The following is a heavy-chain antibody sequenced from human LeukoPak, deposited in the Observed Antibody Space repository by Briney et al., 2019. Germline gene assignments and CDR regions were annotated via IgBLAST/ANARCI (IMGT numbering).Heavy chain of an antibody. V-gene: IGHV4-39*01. CDR2: IYYSGTT. CDR3: ARHFGVPRVWYY. CDR1: RGSTSSSSYY. D-gene: IGHD2-21*01. Sequence: PSETLSLTCTVSRGSTSSSSYYWGWIRQPPGRGLEWIGTIYYSGTTYYNPSLRSRVTMSVDTSRDRFSLKLSSVTAADTAVYYCARHFGVPRVWYYWGQGTLVTVSS. J-gene: IGHJ4*02.